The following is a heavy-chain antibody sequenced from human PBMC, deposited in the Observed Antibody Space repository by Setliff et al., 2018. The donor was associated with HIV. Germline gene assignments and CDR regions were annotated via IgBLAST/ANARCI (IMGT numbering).Heavy chain of an antibody. V-gene: IGHV3-33*01. CDR1: GFTFSNYG. D-gene: IGHD2-15*01. CDR3: AADRIVLGDY. J-gene: IGHJ4*02. CDR2: IWHDGSNE. Sequence: QSGGSLRLSCAASGFTFSNYGMHWVRQAPGKGLEWVAVIWHDGSNEFHADSVKGRFTISRDNSKNTLYLQMNSLRVEDTAVYYCAADRIVLGDYWGQGTLVTVSS.